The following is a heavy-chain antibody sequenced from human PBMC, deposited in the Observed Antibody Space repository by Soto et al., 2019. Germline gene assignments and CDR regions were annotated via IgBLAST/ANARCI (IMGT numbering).Heavy chain of an antibody. V-gene: IGHV1-8*01. CDR2: MNPNSGNT. J-gene: IGHJ5*02. CDR1: GYTFTSYD. Sequence: GASVKVSCKASGYTFTSYDINWVRQATGQGLEWMGWMNPNSGNTGYAQKFQGRVTMTRNTSISTAYMELSSLRSEDTAVYYCARDPRYCTNGVCYGNWFDPWGQGTLVTVSS. CDR3: ARDPRYCTNGVCYGNWFDP. D-gene: IGHD2-8*01.